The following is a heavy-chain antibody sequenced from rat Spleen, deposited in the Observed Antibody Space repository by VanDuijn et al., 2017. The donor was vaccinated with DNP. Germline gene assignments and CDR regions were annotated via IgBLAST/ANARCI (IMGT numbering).Heavy chain of an antibody. J-gene: IGHJ2*01. Sequence: EVQLVESGGGLVQPGRSLKLSCAASGFTFSDYYMAWVRQAPTKGLEWVASISYDGGSTYYRDSVKGRFTISRDNAKSSLDLQMDSLRSEDTATYYCTTCPFITIAAGGYWGQGVMVTVSS. CDR1: GFTFSDYY. CDR2: ISYDGGST. CDR3: TTCPFITIAAGGY. V-gene: IGHV5-20*01. D-gene: IGHD1-2*01.